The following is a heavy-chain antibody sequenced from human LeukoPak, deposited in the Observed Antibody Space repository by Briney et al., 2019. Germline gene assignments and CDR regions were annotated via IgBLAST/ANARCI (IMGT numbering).Heavy chain of an antibody. CDR3: ARKKRVDTDSIMVYYYYAMDV. CDR2: IWYDGGNK. D-gene: IGHD5-18*01. Sequence: GGSLRLSCAASGFTFSSYGMHWVRQAPGKGLEWVAVIWYDGGNKYYADSVKGRFTISRDNSKKTLYLQMNSLRAEDTAVYYCARKKRVDTDSIMVYYYYAMDVWGQGTTVTVSS. V-gene: IGHV3-33*08. J-gene: IGHJ6*02. CDR1: GFTFSSYG.